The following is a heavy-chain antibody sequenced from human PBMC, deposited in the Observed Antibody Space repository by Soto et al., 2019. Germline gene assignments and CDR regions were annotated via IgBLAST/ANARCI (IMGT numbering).Heavy chain of an antibody. D-gene: IGHD3-3*01. CDR2: ISGSGGST. CDR3: AKEGYYDFWSDYYGSFYYMDV. CDR1: GFTFSSYA. J-gene: IGHJ6*03. V-gene: IGHV3-23*01. Sequence: GGSLRLSCAASGFTFSSYAMSWVRQAPGKGLEWVSAISGSGGSTYYADSVKGRFTISRDNSKNTLYLQMNSLRAEDTAVYYCAKEGYYDFWSDYYGSFYYMDVWGKGTTVTVSS.